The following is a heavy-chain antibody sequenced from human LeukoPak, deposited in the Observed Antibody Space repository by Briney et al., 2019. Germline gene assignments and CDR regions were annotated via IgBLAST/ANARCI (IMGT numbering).Heavy chain of an antibody. D-gene: IGHD6-6*01. CDR2: ISYDGSER. CDR3: ASQNGKAARPASFDD. CDR1: GFTFSSYA. J-gene: IGHJ4*02. Sequence: GGPLRLSCAGSGFTFSSYAMNWVRQAPGKGLEWVAVISYDGSERYYADSVKGRFTISRDNSKNTLYMQMNSLTPDDTAVYYCASQNGKAARPASFDDWGQGTLVTVSS. V-gene: IGHV3-30*04.